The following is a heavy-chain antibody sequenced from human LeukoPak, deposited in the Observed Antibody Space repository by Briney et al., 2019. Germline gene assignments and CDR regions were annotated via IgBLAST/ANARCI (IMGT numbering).Heavy chain of an antibody. CDR1: GYSINNYW. CDR2: IYPGDSDT. J-gene: IGHJ4*02. Sequence: GESLKISCKGSGYSINNYWIGWVRQMPGKGLEWMGIIYPGDSDTTYSPSFQGQVTISADKSISTAYLQWSSLKASDTAMYYCARRPYYYDTSGYYFLDYWGQGTLVTVSS. CDR3: ARRPYYYDTSGYYFLDY. D-gene: IGHD3-22*01. V-gene: IGHV5-51*01.